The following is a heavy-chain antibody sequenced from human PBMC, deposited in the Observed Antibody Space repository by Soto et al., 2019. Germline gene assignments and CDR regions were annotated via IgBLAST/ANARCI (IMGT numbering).Heavy chain of an antibody. Sequence: ETPSLTCAVSGYSIRRGYYCAWIRQPPGKGLEWIGSIYHSGSTYYNPSLKSRVTISVDTSKNQFSLKLSSVTAADTAVYYCARGWNSGYDRPGGMDVWGQGTTVT. CDR2: IYHSGST. J-gene: IGHJ6*02. V-gene: IGHV4-38-2*01. CDR3: ARGWNSGYDRPGGMDV. D-gene: IGHD5-12*01. CDR1: GYSIRRGYY.